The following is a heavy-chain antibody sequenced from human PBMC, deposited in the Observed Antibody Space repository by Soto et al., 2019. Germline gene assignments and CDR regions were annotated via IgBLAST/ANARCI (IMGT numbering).Heavy chain of an antibody. Sequence: GGSLRLSCAASGFTVSSNYMSWVRQAPGKGLEWVSVIYSGGSTYDADSVKGRFTISRDNSKNTLYLQMNSLRAEDTAVYYCATHSSSHPKYYYYGMDVWGQGTTVTVSS. J-gene: IGHJ6*02. CDR3: ATHSSSHPKYYYYGMDV. D-gene: IGHD6-13*01. CDR2: IYSGGST. V-gene: IGHV3-53*01. CDR1: GFTVSSNY.